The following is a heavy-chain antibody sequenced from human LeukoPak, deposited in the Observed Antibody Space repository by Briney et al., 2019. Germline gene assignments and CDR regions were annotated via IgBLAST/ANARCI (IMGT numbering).Heavy chain of an antibody. CDR2: VCPRGGI. J-gene: IGHJ6*02. D-gene: IGHD5-18*01. V-gene: IGHV4-4*02. CDR3: ARNGGYVQDV. Sequence: SGTLSLTCDVSGDSISGKNCYSWVRQSPGKGLEWIGEVCPRGGINYNPSLKTRVTISADRPKNQFSLNIFSVTAADTAIYYCARNGGYVQDVWGQGTTVTVSS. CDR1: GDSISGKNC.